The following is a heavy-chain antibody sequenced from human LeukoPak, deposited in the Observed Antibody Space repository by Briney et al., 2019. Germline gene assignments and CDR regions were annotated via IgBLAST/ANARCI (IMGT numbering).Heavy chain of an antibody. CDR1: GYTFTSYD. V-gene: IGHV1-8*03. CDR3: ARSLFTGYYGSGSYGY. D-gene: IGHD3-10*01. CDR2: MNPNSGNT. J-gene: IGHJ4*02. Sequence: ASVKVSCKASGYTFTSYDINWVRQATGQGLEWMGWMNPNSGNTGYAQKFQGRVTITRNTSISTAYMELSSLRSEDTAVYYCARSLFTGYYGSGSYGYWGQGTLVTVSS.